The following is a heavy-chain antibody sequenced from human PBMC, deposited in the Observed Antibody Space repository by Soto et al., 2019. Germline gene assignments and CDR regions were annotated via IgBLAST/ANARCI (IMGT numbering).Heavy chain of an antibody. CDR3: ASNYQSYYYYYMDV. CDR1: GFTVSSNY. Sequence: GGSLRLSCAASGFTVSSNYMSWVRQAPGKGLEWVSVIYSGGSTYYADSVKGRFTISRHNSKNTLYLQMNSLRAEDTAVYYCASNYQSYYYYYMDVWGKGTTVTVSS. J-gene: IGHJ6*03. V-gene: IGHV3-53*04. D-gene: IGHD4-4*01. CDR2: IYSGGST.